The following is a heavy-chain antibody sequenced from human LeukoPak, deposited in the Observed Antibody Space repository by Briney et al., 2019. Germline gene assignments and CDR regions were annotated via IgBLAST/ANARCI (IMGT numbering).Heavy chain of an antibody. CDR3: ARDRSPTNGGFDY. CDR1: GFTFSDYW. V-gene: IGHV3-74*01. CDR2: INIDGSDT. Sequence: GGCLRLSRAASGFTFSDYWMHWVRQAPGKGLVWGSRINIDGSDTTYADSVKGRFTISRDNAKSTLYLQMNSLRVEDTAVYFCARDRSPTNGGFDYWGQGTLVTVSS. J-gene: IGHJ4*02. D-gene: IGHD7-27*01.